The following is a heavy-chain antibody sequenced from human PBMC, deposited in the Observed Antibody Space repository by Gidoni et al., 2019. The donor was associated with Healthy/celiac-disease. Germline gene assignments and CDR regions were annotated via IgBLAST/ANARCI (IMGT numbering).Heavy chain of an antibody. CDR3: ASADCGGDCYSLKGAFDI. Sequence: EVQLVESGGGLIQPGGSLRLSCAASGFTVSSTYMSWVRQAPGKGLEWVSVMYSGGSTYYADSVKCRFTISRDNSKNTLYLQMNSLRAEDTAVYYCASADCGGDCYSLKGAFDIWGQGTMVTVSS. V-gene: IGHV3-53*01. CDR1: GFTVSSTY. D-gene: IGHD2-21*02. J-gene: IGHJ3*02. CDR2: MYSGGST.